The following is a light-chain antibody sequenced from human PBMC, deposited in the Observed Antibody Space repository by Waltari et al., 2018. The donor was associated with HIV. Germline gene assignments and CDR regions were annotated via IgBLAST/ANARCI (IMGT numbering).Light chain of an antibody. J-gene: IGLJ2*01. CDR3: QVWDRSYKEVV. CDR2: DDV. Sequence: SYVLTQAPSISVAPGQTATISFGYMGRNCVQWYSQKPGRAPLLVVLDDVDRSSGIPARFSGARSGDTATLTISGVEAGDEADYYCQVWDRSYKEVVFGGGT. CDR1: YMGRNC. V-gene: IGLV3-21*02.